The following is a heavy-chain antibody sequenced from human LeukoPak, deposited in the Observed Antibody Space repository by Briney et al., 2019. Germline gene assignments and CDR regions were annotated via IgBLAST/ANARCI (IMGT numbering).Heavy chain of an antibody. CDR1: GFTFSSYG. CDR2: ISYDGIYK. V-gene: IGHV3-33*05. CDR3: AKDRSTGWYAGFDF. Sequence: QAGGSLRLSCAASGFTFSSYGMHWVRQAPGKGLEWVAYISYDGIYKNYTDSVKGRFTIARDNSKTTLYLQMISLRPEDSAVYFCAKDRSTGWYAGFDFWGQGTLVTVSS. D-gene: IGHD6-19*01. J-gene: IGHJ5*01.